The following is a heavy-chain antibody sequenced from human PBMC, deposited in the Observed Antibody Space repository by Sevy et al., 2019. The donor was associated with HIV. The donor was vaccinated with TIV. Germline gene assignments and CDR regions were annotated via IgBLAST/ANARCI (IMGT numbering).Heavy chain of an antibody. D-gene: IGHD6-13*01. CDR2: ISAYNGNT. J-gene: IGHJ5*02. V-gene: IGHV1-18*01. CDR3: ARDGGGGWGNAAAFMGDWFDP. CDR1: GYTFTSYG. Sequence: ASVKVSCKASGYTFTSYGISWVRQAPGQGLEWMGWISAYNGNTNYAQKLQGRVTMTTDTSTSTAYMEQRSLRSDETAVNFCARDGGGGWGNAAAFMGDWFDPWGQGTLVTVSS.